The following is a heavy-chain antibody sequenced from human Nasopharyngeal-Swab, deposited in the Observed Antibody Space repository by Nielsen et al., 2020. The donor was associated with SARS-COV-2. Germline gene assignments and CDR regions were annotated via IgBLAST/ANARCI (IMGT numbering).Heavy chain of an antibody. V-gene: IGHV5-51*01. CDR3: ARPAGGGYFDY. J-gene: IGHJ4*02. D-gene: IGHD3-16*01. Sequence: VRQMPGKGLEWMGIIYPGDSDTRDSPSFQGQVTISADKSISTAYLQWSSLKASDTAMYYWARPAGGGYFDYWGQGTLVTVSS. CDR2: IYPGDSDT.